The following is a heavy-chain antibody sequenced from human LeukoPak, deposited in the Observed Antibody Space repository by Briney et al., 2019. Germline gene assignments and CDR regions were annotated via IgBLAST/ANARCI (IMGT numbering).Heavy chain of an antibody. Sequence: PGGSLRLSCAASGFTFSSYAMSWVRQAPGKGLEWVANIKEDGSEKFYVDSVKGRFTISRDNAKNSLYLQMNNLRAEDTAVYYCAGGGELDYWGQGTLVAVSS. CDR3: AGGGELDY. D-gene: IGHD3-16*01. CDR2: IKEDGSEK. V-gene: IGHV3-7*01. J-gene: IGHJ4*02. CDR1: GFTFSSYA.